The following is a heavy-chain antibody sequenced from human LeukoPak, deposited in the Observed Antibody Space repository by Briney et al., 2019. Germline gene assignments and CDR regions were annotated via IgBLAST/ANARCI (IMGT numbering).Heavy chain of an antibody. Sequence: SETLSLTCTVSGGSISTYYWSWIRQPPGKGLEWIGYIYYSGSTSYNPSLKSRVTISVDTSKNQFSLKLSSVTAADTAVYYCARSITIFGVVITYMDVWGKGTTVTVSS. CDR2: IYYSGST. J-gene: IGHJ6*03. CDR3: ARSITIFGVVITYMDV. V-gene: IGHV4-59*08. D-gene: IGHD3-3*01. CDR1: GGSISTYY.